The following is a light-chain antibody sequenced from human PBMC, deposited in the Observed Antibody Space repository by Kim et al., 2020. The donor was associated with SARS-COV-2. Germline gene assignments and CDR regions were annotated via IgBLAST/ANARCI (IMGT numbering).Light chain of an antibody. V-gene: IGKV3-20*01. CDR3: QQYGSSLLT. J-gene: IGKJ4*01. CDR2: GAS. Sequence: SPGERATPSCRASQSVSSSYLAWYQQQPGQAPRLLIYGASSRATGIPDRFSGSGSGTDFTLTISRLEPEDFAVYYCQQYGSSLLTFGGGTKVEIK. CDR1: QSVSSSY.